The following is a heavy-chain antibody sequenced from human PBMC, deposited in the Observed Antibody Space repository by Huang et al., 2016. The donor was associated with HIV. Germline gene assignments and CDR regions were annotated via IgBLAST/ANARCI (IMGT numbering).Heavy chain of an antibody. D-gene: IGHD3-10*01. CDR1: GYIFTDYY. CDR2: VNPKSGAK. J-gene: IGHJ5*01. CDR3: ARAVVRGLIIRFDS. Sequence: QVQLVQSGAEVKKPGASVKVSCRTSGYIFTDYYIHWVRQAPGQGLEWMGGVNPKSGAKNQAQRVQGRLNMTTDTSTSAVYMERANLRSDDTAVYYCARAVVRGLIIRFDSWGQGTLVTVSS. V-gene: IGHV1-2*02.